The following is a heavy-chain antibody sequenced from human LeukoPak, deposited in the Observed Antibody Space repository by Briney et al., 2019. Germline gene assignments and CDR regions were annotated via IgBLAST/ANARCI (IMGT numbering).Heavy chain of an antibody. CDR2: ISSSTI. CDR1: GFTFTGHN. CDR3: ARDFWSGYSAFDI. D-gene: IGHD3-3*01. J-gene: IGHJ3*02. V-gene: IGHV3-48*01. Sequence: GGSLRLSCAASGFTFTGHNMNWVRQAPGKGLEWVSYISSSTIYYADSVKGRFTISRDNAKNSLYLQMNSLRAEDTAVYYCARDFWSGYSAFDIWGQGTMVTVSS.